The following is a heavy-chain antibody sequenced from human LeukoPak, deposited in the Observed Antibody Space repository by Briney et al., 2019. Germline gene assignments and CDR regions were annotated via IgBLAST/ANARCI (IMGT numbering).Heavy chain of an antibody. D-gene: IGHD6-19*01. Sequence: ASVKVSCKASGYTFTAYGISWVRQAPGQGLEWMGWISSYNGNTNYAQNLQGRVTMTTDTSTSTAYMELRSLRSDDTAVYYCARARGTGYSSGWYSIFDYWGQGTLVTVSS. CDR1: GYTFTAYG. CDR3: ARARGTGYSSGWYSIFDY. CDR2: ISSYNGNT. V-gene: IGHV1-18*01. J-gene: IGHJ4*02.